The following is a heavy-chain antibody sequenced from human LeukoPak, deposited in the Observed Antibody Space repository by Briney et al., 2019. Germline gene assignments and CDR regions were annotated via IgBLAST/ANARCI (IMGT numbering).Heavy chain of an antibody. J-gene: IGHJ4*02. CDR2: IYYSGST. Sequence: SETLSLTCTVSGGSISSSNYYWGWIRQPPGKGLEWIGSIYYSGSTYCNPSLKSRVTISVDTSKNQFSLKLNSVTAADTAVYYCARDMVYIASWGQGTLVTVSS. V-gene: IGHV4-39*07. CDR3: ARDMVYIAS. CDR1: GGSISSSNYY. D-gene: IGHD2-8*01.